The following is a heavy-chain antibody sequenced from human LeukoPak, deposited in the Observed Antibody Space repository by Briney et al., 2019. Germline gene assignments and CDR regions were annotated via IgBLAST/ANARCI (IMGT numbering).Heavy chain of an antibody. CDR1: GFSLSTGEVG. J-gene: IGHJ4*02. CDR2: IYWNDDK. D-gene: IGHD4-23*01. Sequence: SGPTLVNPTQTLTLTCTFSGFSLSTGEVGVGWIRQPPGKALEWLALIYWNDDKRYSPSLKNRLTITKDTSKNQVVLTMTNIDPLDTATYYCTHASGAGNSAITDYWGQGTLVTVSS. V-gene: IGHV2-5*01. CDR3: THASGAGNSAITDY.